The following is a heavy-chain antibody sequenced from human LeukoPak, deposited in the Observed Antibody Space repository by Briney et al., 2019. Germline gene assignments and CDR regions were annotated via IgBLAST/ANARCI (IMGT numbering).Heavy chain of an antibody. CDR2: IIPIFGTA. V-gene: IGHV1-69*06. CDR1: GGTFSSYA. D-gene: IGHD6-13*01. Sequence: SVKVSCKASGGTFSSYAISWVRQAPGQGLEWMGGIIPIFGTANYAQKFQGRVTITADKSTSTAYMELSSLRSEDTAVYYCARPHSSSWRSDAFDIWGQGTMVTVSS. CDR3: ARPHSSSWRSDAFDI. J-gene: IGHJ3*02.